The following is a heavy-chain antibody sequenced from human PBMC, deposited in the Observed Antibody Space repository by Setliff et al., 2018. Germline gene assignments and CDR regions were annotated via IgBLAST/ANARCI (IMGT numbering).Heavy chain of an antibody. J-gene: IGHJ2*01. V-gene: IGHV1-69*06. Sequence: GASVKVSCKASGDTFSTYTLSWVRQAPGQGLEWMGGIIPLLETVKYAQKFQGRVTITADKSTSTGYMELSSLRSEDTAMYYCARGRASGGYFEVWYSDLWGRGTLVTVSS. CDR1: GDTFSTYT. CDR2: IIPLLETV. D-gene: IGHD3-22*01. CDR3: ARGRASGGYFEVWYSDL.